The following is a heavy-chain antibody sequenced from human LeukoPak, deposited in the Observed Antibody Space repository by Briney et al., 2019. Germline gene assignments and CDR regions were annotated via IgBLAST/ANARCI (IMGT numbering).Heavy chain of an antibody. CDR3: ARVYDSSGYYPEYFQH. CDR2: GYYCGGT. J-gene: IGHJ1*01. D-gene: IGHD3-22*01. Sequence: SETLSLTCTVSGGSISSYYWSWIRQPPAPGQEWVGYGYYCGGTNYNPYLTSRVTISVDTAKNQFSLKLSSVTAADTAVYYRARVYDSSGYYPEYFQHWGQGTLVTVSS. CDR1: GGSISSYY. V-gene: IGHV4-59*01.